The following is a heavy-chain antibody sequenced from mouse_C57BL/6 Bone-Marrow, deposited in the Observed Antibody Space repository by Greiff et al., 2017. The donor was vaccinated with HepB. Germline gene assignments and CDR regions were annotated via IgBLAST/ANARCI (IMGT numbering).Heavy chain of an antibody. J-gene: IGHJ3*01. CDR2: IRLKSDNYAT. V-gene: IGHV6-3*01. CDR1: GFTFSNYW. CDR3: TGDTTVVEGFAY. D-gene: IGHD1-1*01. Sequence: EVKLMESGGGLVQPGGSMKLSCVASGFTFSNYWMNWVRQSPEKGLEWVAQIRLKSDNYATHYAESVKGRFTISRDDSKSSVYLQMNNLRAEDTGIYYCTGDTTVVEGFAYWGQGTLVTVSA.